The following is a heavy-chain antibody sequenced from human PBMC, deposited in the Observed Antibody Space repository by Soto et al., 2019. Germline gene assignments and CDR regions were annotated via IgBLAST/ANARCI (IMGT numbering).Heavy chain of an antibody. D-gene: IGHD3-10*01. Sequence: QVQLVQSGAEVKKPGASVKVSCKTSGYIFTSRYMPWVRQAPGQGLEWMAIINASGGDTIYEQRLKGRVTVSSDTSTNTVYMERSALGFEDTAVYFSGRDRGGKDWENESRDFWSQGTRVIVSS. CDR3: GRDRGGKDWENESRDF. CDR1: GYIFTSRY. CDR2: INASGGDT. V-gene: IGHV1-46*01. J-gene: IGHJ3*01.